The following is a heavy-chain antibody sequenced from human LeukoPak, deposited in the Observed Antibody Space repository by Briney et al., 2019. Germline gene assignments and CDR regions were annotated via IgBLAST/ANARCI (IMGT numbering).Heavy chain of an antibody. CDR1: GGSFSGYY. J-gene: IGHJ4*02. CDR3: ARKSVYSSGWYSSYYFDY. CDR2: INHSGST. V-gene: IGHV4-34*01. D-gene: IGHD6-19*01. Sequence: PSETLSLTCAVYGGSFSGYYWSWLRQPPGKGLEWIGEINHSGSTNYNPSLKSRVTISVDTSKNQFSLKLSSVTAADTAVYYCARKSVYSSGWYSSYYFDYWGQGTLVTVSS.